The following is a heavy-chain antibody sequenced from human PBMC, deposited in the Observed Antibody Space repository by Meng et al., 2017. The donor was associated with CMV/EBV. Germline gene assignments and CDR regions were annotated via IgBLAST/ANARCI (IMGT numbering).Heavy chain of an antibody. Sequence: GGSLRLSCKGSGYIFTNYWIAWVRQMPGKGLEWMGIIYPGDSDARYSPSFQGHVTISVDKSITTAYLQRSSLKASDTAMYYCSRHKKAPYCTSTSCFETFGWFDPWGQGTLVTVSS. J-gene: IGHJ5*02. CDR2: IYPGDSDA. CDR3: SRHKKAPYCTSTSCFETFGWFDP. V-gene: IGHV5-51*01. D-gene: IGHD2-2*01. CDR1: GYIFTNYW.